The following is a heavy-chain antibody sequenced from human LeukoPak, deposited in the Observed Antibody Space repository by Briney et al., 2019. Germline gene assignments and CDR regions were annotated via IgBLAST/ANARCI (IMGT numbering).Heavy chain of an antibody. D-gene: IGHD4-17*01. CDR1: GFTFSSFS. Sequence: PGGSLRLSCAASGFTFSSFSMNWVRQAPGKGLEWVANIKQDGSEKYYVDSVKGRFTISRDNAKNSLNLQMSSLRAEDTAVYYCARDLDVDYGDYVGAFDIWGQGTMVTVSS. J-gene: IGHJ3*02. V-gene: IGHV3-7*03. CDR3: ARDLDVDYGDYVGAFDI. CDR2: IKQDGSEK.